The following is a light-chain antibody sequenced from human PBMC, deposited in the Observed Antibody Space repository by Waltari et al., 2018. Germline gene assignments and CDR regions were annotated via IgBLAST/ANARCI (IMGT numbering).Light chain of an antibody. V-gene: IGLV1-40*01. CDR2: ANT. CDR1: SSNIGAGYD. CDR3: QSYDSSLSRSV. J-gene: IGLJ2*01. Sequence: QSGLTQPPSVSGAPGQRVTISCTGSSSNIGAGYDAHWYQLLPGTAPKLLLYANTNRPSGGPDRVSGSKSGTSASLAITGLQAEDEADYYCQSYDSSLSRSVFGGGTKLTVL.